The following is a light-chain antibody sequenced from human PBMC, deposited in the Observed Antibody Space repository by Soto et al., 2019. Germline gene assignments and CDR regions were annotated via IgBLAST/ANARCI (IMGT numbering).Light chain of an antibody. V-gene: IGKV3-15*01. CDR3: QQHNSWPPIT. Sequence: EIQITHAPANLSVPRVKRANLSLMASESVSRNLAWYQQKPGQAPRLLIYDASTRATGIPDRFSGGGSGTEFTLTISSLQSEDFVVYYCQQHNSWPPITFGQGTRLEIK. CDR1: ESVSRN. J-gene: IGKJ5*01. CDR2: DAS.